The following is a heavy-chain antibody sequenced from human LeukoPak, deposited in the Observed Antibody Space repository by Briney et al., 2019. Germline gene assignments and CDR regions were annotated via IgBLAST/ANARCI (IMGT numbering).Heavy chain of an antibody. CDR1: GFTFSSYA. D-gene: IGHD3-22*01. Sequence: GGSLRLSCAASGFTFSSYATHWVRQAPGKGLEYVSAISSNGGSTYYANSVKGRFTISRDNSKNTLYLQMGSLRAEDMAVYYCARDLGSSGYSPFDYWGQGTLVTVSS. J-gene: IGHJ4*02. CDR2: ISSNGGST. V-gene: IGHV3-64*01. CDR3: ARDLGSSGYSPFDY.